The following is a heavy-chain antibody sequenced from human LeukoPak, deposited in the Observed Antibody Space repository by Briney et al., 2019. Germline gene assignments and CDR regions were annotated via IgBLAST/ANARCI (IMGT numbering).Heavy chain of an antibody. D-gene: IGHD2-15*01. V-gene: IGHV3-23*01. CDR3: AKAGQRGVVVVAVALFDY. J-gene: IGHJ4*02. CDR1: GFTFSSYA. CDR2: ISGSGGST. Sequence: PGGSLRLSCAASGFTFSSYAMSWVRQAPGKGLEWVSAISGSGGSTYYADSVKGRFTISRDNSKNTLYLQMNSLRAEDTAVYYCAKAGQRGVVVVAVALFDYWGQGTLVTVSS.